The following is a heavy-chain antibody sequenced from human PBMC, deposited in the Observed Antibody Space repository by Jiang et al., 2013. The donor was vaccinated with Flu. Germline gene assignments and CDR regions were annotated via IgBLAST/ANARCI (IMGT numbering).Heavy chain of an antibody. D-gene: IGHD1-26*01. CDR1: YY. Sequence: YYWSWDPSVPRKGAGVDWEISHAGSTNYNPSLKSRVTMSVDTSKHKFSLKLSSVTAADTAVYYCARAIDFGGPVNSGSTPTIFDYWGQGTVVTVSS. CDR3: ARAIDFGGPVNSGSTPTIFDY. CDR2: ISHAGST. V-gene: IGHV4-34*01. J-gene: IGHJ4*02.